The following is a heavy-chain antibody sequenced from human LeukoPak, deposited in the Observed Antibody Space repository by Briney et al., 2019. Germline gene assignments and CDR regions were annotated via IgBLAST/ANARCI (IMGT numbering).Heavy chain of an antibody. V-gene: IGHV3-64D*06. CDR2: VNGNVDTT. Sequence: PGGSLRLSCTASGFIFTTYTMYWVRQAPGKGLEFVSVVNGNVDTTYYTDSVKGRFTISRDNSKNTLYLQMSSLRAEDTAVYYCVGDQVDDTGYLRWGQGTRVTVSA. D-gene: IGHD3-9*01. CDR1: GFIFTTYT. CDR3: VGDQVDDTGYLR. J-gene: IGHJ4*02.